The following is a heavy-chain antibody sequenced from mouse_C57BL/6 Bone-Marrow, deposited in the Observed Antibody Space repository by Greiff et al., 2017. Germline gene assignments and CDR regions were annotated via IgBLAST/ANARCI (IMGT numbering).Heavy chain of an antibody. V-gene: IGHV1-55*01. CDR2: IYPGSGST. CDR3: ARRPSYSAMDY. Sequence: QVQLQQPGAELVKPGASVKMSCKASGYTFTSYWITWVKQRPGQGLEWIGDIYPGSGSTNYNEKFKSKATLTVDTSSSTAYMQLSNLTSEDSAVYYYARRPSYSAMDYGGQGTAVTVSS. CDR1: GYTFTSYW. J-gene: IGHJ4*01. D-gene: IGHD2-12*01.